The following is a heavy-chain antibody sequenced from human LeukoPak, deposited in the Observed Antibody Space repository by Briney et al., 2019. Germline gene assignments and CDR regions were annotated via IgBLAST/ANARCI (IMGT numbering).Heavy chain of an antibody. CDR3: ARHYDSGSYYY. CDR2: IYTSGST. V-gene: IGHV4-61*02. CDR1: GDSISSGSYY. Sequence: SQTLSLTCTVSGDSISSGSYYWSWLRQPAGKGLEWIGRIYTSGSTNYNPSLKSRVTISVETTKNQLSLKLTSVTAADTAVYYCARHYDSGSYYYWGQGTLVTVSS. D-gene: IGHD3-10*01. J-gene: IGHJ4*02.